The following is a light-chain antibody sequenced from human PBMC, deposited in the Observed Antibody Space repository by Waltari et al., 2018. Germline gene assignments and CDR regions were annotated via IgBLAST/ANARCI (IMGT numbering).Light chain of an antibody. J-gene: IGKJ4*01. CDR2: WAS. Sequence: DIVMTQSPDSLAVSLGERATITFESSPSLLSSSNNRNYLVWYQQKPGQPPKLLIYWASTRESGVPDRFSGSGSGTDFTLTISSLQPEDVAVYYCQQRKIWPPLTFGGGTKVE. CDR3: QQRKIWPPLT. V-gene: IGKV4-1*01. CDR1: PSLLSSSNNRNY.